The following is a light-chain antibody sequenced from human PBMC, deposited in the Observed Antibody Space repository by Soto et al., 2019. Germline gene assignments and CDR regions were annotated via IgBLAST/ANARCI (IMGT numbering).Light chain of an antibody. CDR2: YAS. CDR1: QSVSNN. V-gene: IGKV3D-15*01. Sequence: EIMMTQSPATLSVSPGERVTLSCRASQSVSNNVAWYQQKPCQAPRRLMYYASARATGIPPRFSGSGSGTEFTLTISSLQSEDFALYYCQQYNDWPPITFGQGARLEMK. CDR3: QQYNDWPPIT. J-gene: IGKJ5*01.